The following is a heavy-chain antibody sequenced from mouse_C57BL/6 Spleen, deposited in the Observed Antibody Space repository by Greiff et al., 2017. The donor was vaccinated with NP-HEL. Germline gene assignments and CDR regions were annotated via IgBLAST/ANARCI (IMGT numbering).Heavy chain of an antibody. CDR2: IDPSDSYT. V-gene: IGHV1-69*01. Sequence: VKLQQPGAELVMPGASVKLSCKASGYTFTSYWMHWVKQRPGQGLEWIGEIDPSDSYTNYNQKFKGKSTLTVDKSSSTAYMQLSSLTSEDSAVYYCARWDGSSGYDYWGQGTTLTVSS. D-gene: IGHD3-2*02. CDR3: ARWDGSSGYDY. J-gene: IGHJ2*01. CDR1: GYTFTSYW.